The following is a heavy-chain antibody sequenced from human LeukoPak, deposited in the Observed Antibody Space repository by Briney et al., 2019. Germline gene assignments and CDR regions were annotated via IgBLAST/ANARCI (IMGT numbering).Heavy chain of an antibody. CDR2: INSDGSST. CDR1: GFTFSSYW. J-gene: IGHJ4*02. D-gene: IGHD6-13*01. V-gene: IGHV3-74*01. CDR3: ASLVPGIAAAGRGR. Sequence: GGSLRLSCAASGFTFSSYWMHWVRQAPGKGLVWASRINSDGSSTSYADSVKGRFTISRDNAKNALYLQMNSLRAEDTAVYYCASLVPGIAAAGRGRWGQGTLVTVSS.